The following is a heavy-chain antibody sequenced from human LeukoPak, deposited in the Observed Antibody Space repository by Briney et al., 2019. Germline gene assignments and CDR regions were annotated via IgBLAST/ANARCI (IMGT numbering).Heavy chain of an antibody. J-gene: IGHJ6*02. CDR3: AKSLLRYFDWLPDV. Sequence: GGSLRLSCVASGFTFSSYGLNWVRQAPGKGLEWVSAISGSGGSTYYADSVKGRFTISRDNSKNTLYLQMNSLRAEDTAVYYCAKSLLRYFDWLPDVWGQGTTVTVSS. CDR2: ISGSGGST. CDR1: GFTFSSYG. V-gene: IGHV3-23*01. D-gene: IGHD3-9*01.